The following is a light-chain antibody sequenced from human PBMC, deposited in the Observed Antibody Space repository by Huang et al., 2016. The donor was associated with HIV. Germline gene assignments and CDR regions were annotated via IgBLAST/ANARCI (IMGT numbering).Light chain of an antibody. CDR1: QDISNY. CDR2: DAS. V-gene: IGKV1-33*01. J-gene: IGKJ1*01. Sequence: DIQMTQSPSSLSASVRDRVTITCQASQDISNYLNWYQQKPGKAPKLLIYDASNLEKGVSSRFSGSGSGTDFTFTISSLQPEDIATYYCQHYDNLRTFGQGTKVEIK. CDR3: QHYDNLRT.